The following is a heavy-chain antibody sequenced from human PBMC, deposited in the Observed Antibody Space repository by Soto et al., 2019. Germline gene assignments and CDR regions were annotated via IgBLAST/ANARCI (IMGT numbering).Heavy chain of an antibody. CDR3: ARLGIAVAGTYGMDV. CDR1: GYKFTSYW. Sequence: GESLKISCKGSGYKFTSYWIGWVRQTPGKGLEWLGLIYPGDSDTRYSSSFQGQVTISADKSISTAYLQWSSLKASDTAMYYCARLGIAVAGTYGMDVWGQGTTVTVSS. J-gene: IGHJ6*02. V-gene: IGHV5-51*01. D-gene: IGHD6-19*01. CDR2: IYPGDSDT.